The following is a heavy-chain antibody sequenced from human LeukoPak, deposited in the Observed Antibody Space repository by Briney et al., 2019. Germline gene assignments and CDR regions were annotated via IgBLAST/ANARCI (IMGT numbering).Heavy chain of an antibody. D-gene: IGHD6-6*01. Sequence: SVKVSCKASGGTFSSYAISWVRQAPGQGLEWMGRIIPILGIANYAQKFQGRVTMTRDTSTSTVYMELSSLRSEDTAVYYCARDGSSSSSLDYWGQGTLVTVSS. CDR1: GGTFSSYA. CDR3: ARDGSSSSSLDY. V-gene: IGHV1-69*04. J-gene: IGHJ4*02. CDR2: IIPILGIA.